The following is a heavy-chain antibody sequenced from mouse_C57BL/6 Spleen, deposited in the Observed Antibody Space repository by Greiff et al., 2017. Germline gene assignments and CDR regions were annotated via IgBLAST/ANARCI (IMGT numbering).Heavy chain of an antibody. CDR2: ISGGGGNT. D-gene: IGHD2-1*01. CDR1: GFTFSSYT. CDR3: ARHHYGNGDYFDY. J-gene: IGHJ2*01. Sequence: DVMLVESGGGLVKPGGSLKLSCAASGFTFSSYTMSWVRQTPEKRLEWVATISGGGGNTYYPDSVKGRFTISRDNAKNTLYLQMSSLRSEDTALYYCARHHYGNGDYFDYWGQGTTLTVSS. V-gene: IGHV5-9*01.